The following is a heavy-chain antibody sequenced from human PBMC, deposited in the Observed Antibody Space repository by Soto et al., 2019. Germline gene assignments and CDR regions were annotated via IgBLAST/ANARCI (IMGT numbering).Heavy chain of an antibody. CDR2: IHSDGSST. CDR1: GFTFSYYW. V-gene: IGHV3-74*01. D-gene: IGHD1-26*01. J-gene: IGHJ3*01. Sequence: DVQLVESGGGSVQPGGSLSLSCAATGFTFSYYWMHWVRQAPGKGLVWVSRIHSDGSSTTDADSVKGRLTISRDNAKNTLYLQMNSLRAEDTAVYYCARGQWGAFDLWGQGTMVTVAS. CDR3: ARGQWGAFDL.